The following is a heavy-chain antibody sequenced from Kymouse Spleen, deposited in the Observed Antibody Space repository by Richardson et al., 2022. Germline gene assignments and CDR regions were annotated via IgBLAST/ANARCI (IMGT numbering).Heavy chain of an antibody. CDR1: GFTFSSYG. CDR2: IWYDGSNK. Sequence: QVQLVESGGGVVQPGRSLRLSCAASGFTFSSYGMHWVRQAPGKGLEWVAVIWYDGSNKYYADSVKGRFTISRDNSKNTLYLQMNSLRAEDTAVYYCARDRITMVRGVMDYYYYYGMDVWGQGTTVTVSS. V-gene: IGHV3-33*01. D-gene: IGHD3-10*01. J-gene: IGHJ6*02. CDR3: ARDRITMVRGVMDYYYYYGMDV.